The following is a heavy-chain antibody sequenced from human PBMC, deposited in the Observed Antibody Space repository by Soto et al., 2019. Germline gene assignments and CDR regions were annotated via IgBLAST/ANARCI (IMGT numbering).Heavy chain of an antibody. Sequence: QVQLQESGPGLVKPSQTLSLTCTVSGGSISSGDYYWSWIRQPPGKGLEWIGYIYYSGSTYYNPSLKSRVTISVATSKTQFSLKLSAVTAADTAVYYCARVPTVTTTGGGWFDPLGQGTRGTGSS. CDR1: GGSISSGDYY. J-gene: IGHJ5*02. D-gene: IGHD4-17*01. CDR3: ARVPTVTTTGGGWFDP. V-gene: IGHV4-30-4*01. CDR2: IYYSGST.